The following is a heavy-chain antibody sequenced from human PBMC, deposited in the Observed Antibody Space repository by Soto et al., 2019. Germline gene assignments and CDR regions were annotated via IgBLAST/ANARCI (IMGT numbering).Heavy chain of an antibody. CDR3: ARDLDDSSGYYAFDI. CDR1: GGSVSSGSYY. Sequence: SETLSLTCTVSGGSVSSGSYYWSWIRQPPGKGLEWIGYIYYSGSTNYNPSLKSRVTISVDTSKNQFSLKLSSVTAADTAVYYCARDLDDSSGYYAFDIWGQGTMVTVSS. V-gene: IGHV4-61*01. CDR2: IYYSGST. J-gene: IGHJ3*02. D-gene: IGHD3-22*01.